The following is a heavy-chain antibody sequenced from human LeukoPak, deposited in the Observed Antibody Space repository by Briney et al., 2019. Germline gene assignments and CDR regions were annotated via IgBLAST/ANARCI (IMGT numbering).Heavy chain of an antibody. J-gene: IGHJ3*02. CDR1: GGSISNYY. Sequence: SETLSRTCSGSGGSISNYYWNWIRQPAGKGLEWIGRMYASGATRYNPSFQSRVTMSADTSKNQVSLNVTSVAAADTAVYFCARDQSGSGGHKNDAFDIWGQGTMVTVSS. CDR2: MYASGAT. CDR3: ARDQSGSGGHKNDAFDI. V-gene: IGHV4-4*07. D-gene: IGHD3-10*01.